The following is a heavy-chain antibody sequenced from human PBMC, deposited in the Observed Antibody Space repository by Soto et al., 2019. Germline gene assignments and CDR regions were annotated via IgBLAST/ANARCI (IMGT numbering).Heavy chain of an antibody. CDR2: INAGNGNT. CDR3: ARRGIAAAGTYYYYYMDV. Sequence: QVQLVQSGAEVKKPGASVKVSCKASGYTFTSYAMHWVRQAPGQRLEWMGWINAGNGNTKYSQKFQGRVTITRDTSASTAYMELSSLRSEDTAVYYCARRGIAAAGTYYYYYMDVWGKGTTVTVSS. D-gene: IGHD6-13*01. J-gene: IGHJ6*03. V-gene: IGHV1-3*01. CDR1: GYTFTSYA.